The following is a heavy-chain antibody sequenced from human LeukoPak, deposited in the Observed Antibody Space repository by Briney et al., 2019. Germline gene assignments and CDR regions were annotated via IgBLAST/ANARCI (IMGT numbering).Heavy chain of an antibody. CDR2: INPNSGGT. J-gene: IGHJ3*02. Sequence: ASVKVSCKASGYTFTGYYMHWVRQAPGHGLEWMGWINPNSGGTNYAQKFQGRVTMTRDTSISTAYMELSRLRSDDTAVYYCGRALPTYYYDSSGYYDAFDIWGQGTMVTVSS. V-gene: IGHV1-2*02. D-gene: IGHD3-22*01. CDR3: GRALPTYYYDSSGYYDAFDI. CDR1: GYTFTGYY.